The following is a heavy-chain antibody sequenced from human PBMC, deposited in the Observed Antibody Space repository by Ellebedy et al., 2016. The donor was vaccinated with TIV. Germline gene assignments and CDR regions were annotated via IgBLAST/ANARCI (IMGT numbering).Heavy chain of an antibody. CDR1: GFTFSSYV. CDR3: AKGSAAARPYYFDY. Sequence: GGSLRLXXAASGFTFSSYVMSWVRQAPGKGLEWVSAITGSSDSTYYADSVKGRFTTSRDNSKNALYLQMNSLRAEDTAVYYCAKGSAAARPYYFDYWGQGTLVTVSS. J-gene: IGHJ4*02. V-gene: IGHV3-23*01. D-gene: IGHD6-6*01. CDR2: ITGSSDST.